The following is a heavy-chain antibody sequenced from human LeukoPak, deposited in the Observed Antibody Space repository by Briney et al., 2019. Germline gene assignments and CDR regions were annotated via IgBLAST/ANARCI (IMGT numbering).Heavy chain of an antibody. CDR1: GGSISSSSYY. CDR2: VYYSGVIT. D-gene: IGHD2-2*01. V-gene: IGHV4-39*01. Sequence: SETLSLTCTVSGGSISSSSYYWGWLRQPPGKGLEWIGTVYYSGVITWDNASLKILGTLSVDTSKHQFSLTLSSVTAADTAVYYCARLILGSCSPTSCTRGDYWGQGTLVTVSS. CDR3: ARLILGSCSPTSCTRGDY. J-gene: IGHJ4*02.